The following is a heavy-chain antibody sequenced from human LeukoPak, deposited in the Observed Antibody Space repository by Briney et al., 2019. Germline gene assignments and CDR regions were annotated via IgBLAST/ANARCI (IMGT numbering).Heavy chain of an antibody. V-gene: IGHV3-23*01. CDR2: MSSSSGGT. CDR3: ARGRYTSSPYFDY. Sequence: GGSLRLSCAASGFTFNIYAMSWVRQAPGKGLEWVSGMSSSSGGTYYADSVKGRFTISRDNSKNTLYLQMNSLRADDTAVYYCARGRYTSSPYFDYWGQGALVTVSS. CDR1: GFTFNIYA. D-gene: IGHD6-6*01. J-gene: IGHJ4*02.